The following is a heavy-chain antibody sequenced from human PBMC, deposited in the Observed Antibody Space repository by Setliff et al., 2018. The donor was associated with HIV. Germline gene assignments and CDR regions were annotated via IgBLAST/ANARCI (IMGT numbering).Heavy chain of an antibody. J-gene: IGHJ3*02. D-gene: IGHD4-4*01. CDR2: ISYDGSYK. Sequence: GGSLTLSCAASGFTFGDYAIHWVRQAPGQGLEWVAVISYDGSYKNYAESVKGRFTISRDNSKNTLYVQMNSLRADDTAIYYCVRDLTTIVTRKVFDIWGQGTMVTVSS. CDR1: GFTFGDYA. CDR3: VRDLTTIVTRKVFDI. V-gene: IGHV3-30*04.